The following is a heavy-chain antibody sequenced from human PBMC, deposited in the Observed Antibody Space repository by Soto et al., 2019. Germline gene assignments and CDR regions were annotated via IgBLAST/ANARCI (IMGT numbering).Heavy chain of an antibody. CDR3: ARGLSWGSNWYYYMDV. Sequence: EVQLVESGGGLVQPGGSLSLSCATSGFILSDCAMNWVRQAPGKGLEWVSYISSSSSVIDYADSVKGRFTVSRDNARNSLSLQMNSLRAEDTAVYYCARGLSWGSNWYYYMDVWGKGTTVTVSS. D-gene: IGHD7-27*01. CDR1: GFILSDCA. J-gene: IGHJ6*03. CDR2: ISSSSSVI. V-gene: IGHV3-48*01.